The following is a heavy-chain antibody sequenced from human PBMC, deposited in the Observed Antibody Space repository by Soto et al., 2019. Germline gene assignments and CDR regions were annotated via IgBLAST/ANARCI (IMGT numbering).Heavy chain of an antibody. CDR2: INHVGIT. Sequence: QGQLQQWGTGLLKPSETLSLTCAVSGGSFRGFYWTWMRQSPGKGLEWLGDINHVGITNYNPSLKGRVGIQVDTSTSQFSLKVGSVTAADTAVYYCARAHDFWGGRQQPIGSLGQGTLVTFSS. CDR3: ARAHDFWGGRQQPIGS. V-gene: IGHV4-34*01. J-gene: IGHJ4*02. D-gene: IGHD3-3*01. CDR1: GGSFRGFY.